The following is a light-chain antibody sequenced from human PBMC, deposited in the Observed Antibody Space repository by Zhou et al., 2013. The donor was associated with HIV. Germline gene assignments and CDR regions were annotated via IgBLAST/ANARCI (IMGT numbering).Light chain of an antibody. Sequence: DIQMTQSPLSLSASPGDRVTLTCRASQNISSYLNWYQVKPGEAPSLLKSTTSTSQTGVPSRFSGSGSGTDFTLTINTLQPEDLGTYYCQQSYTTPFTFGQGTKVEIK. CDR2: TTS. CDR3: QQSYTTPFT. J-gene: IGKJ2*01. V-gene: IGKV1-39*01. CDR1: QNISSY.